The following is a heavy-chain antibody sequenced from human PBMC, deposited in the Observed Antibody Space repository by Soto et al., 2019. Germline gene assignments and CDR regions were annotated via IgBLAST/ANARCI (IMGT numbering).Heavy chain of an antibody. V-gene: IGHV3-30*03. CDR2: ISYDGSNK. J-gene: IGHJ5*02. Sequence: PGGSLRLSCAASGFTFSTYGMHWVRQAPGKGLEWVAIISYDGSNKYYADSVKGRFTISRDNSKNTLYLQVNSLTAEDTAVYYCAMLKQPLVRYGWFDPWGQGTLVTVSS. D-gene: IGHD6-13*01. CDR3: AMLKQPLVRYGWFDP. CDR1: GFTFSTYG.